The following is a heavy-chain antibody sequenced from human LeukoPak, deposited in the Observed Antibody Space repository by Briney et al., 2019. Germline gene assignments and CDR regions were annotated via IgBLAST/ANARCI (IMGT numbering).Heavy chain of an antibody. V-gene: IGHV1-69*04. CDR1: GGTFSSYA. J-gene: IGHJ4*02. CDR3: ARLTAPQDFDY. Sequence: SVKVFCKASGGTFSSYAISWVRQAPGQGLEWMGRIIPILGIANYAQKFQGRVTITADKSTSTAYMELSSLRSEDTAVYYCARLTAPQDFDYWGQGTLVTVSS. CDR2: IIPILGIA.